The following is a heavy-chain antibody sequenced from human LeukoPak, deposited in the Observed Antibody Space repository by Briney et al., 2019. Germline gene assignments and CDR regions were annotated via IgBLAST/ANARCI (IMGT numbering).Heavy chain of an antibody. J-gene: IGHJ3*02. Sequence: SETLSLTCTVSGASIRSGDYYWSWIRQPPGKSLEWIGYIYDSGSTYYNPSLKSRITISVDTSENRFSLKLSSGTATDTAVYYCARDCSGGSCYGAFDIWGQGTMVTVSS. D-gene: IGHD2-15*01. CDR3: ARDCSGGSCYGAFDI. CDR1: GASIRSGDYY. V-gene: IGHV4-30-4*01. CDR2: IYDSGST.